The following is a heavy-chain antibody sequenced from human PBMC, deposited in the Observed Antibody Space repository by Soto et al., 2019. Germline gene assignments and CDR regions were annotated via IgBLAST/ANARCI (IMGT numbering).Heavy chain of an antibody. CDR3: VRGSKGSYPGSRIFDF. J-gene: IGHJ4*02. Sequence: GGSLRLSCVAPGLTFGSRAMSWVRQSPGEGLEWVSTITDTGGDAKYADSVRGRFAISRDNSKNTLYLQMSALRAEDSAIYFCVRGSKGSYPGSRIFDFWGRGTLVTVSS. CDR2: ITDTGGDA. CDR1: GLTFGSRA. V-gene: IGHV3-23*01. D-gene: IGHD3-10*01.